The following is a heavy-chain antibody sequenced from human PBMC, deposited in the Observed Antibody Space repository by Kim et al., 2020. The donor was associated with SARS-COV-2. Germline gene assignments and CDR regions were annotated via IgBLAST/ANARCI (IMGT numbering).Heavy chain of an antibody. CDR2: IYYSGST. J-gene: IGHJ3*02. V-gene: IGHV4-31*03. D-gene: IGHD3-22*01. CDR3: ARDGYYYDSSGLFTFDI. CDR1: GGSISSGGYY. Sequence: SETLSLTCTVSGGSISSGGYYWSWIRQHPGKGLEWIGYIYYSGSTYYNPSLKSRVTISVDTSKNQFSLKLSSVTAADTAVYYCARDGYYYDSSGLFTFDIWGQGTMVTVSS.